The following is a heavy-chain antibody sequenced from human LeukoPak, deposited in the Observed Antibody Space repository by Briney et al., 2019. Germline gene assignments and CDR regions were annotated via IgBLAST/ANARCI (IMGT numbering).Heavy chain of an antibody. CDR3: ARAGRYGSGSYEDY. CDR1: GFTFTTYW. J-gene: IGHJ4*01. Sequence: GGSLRLSCAASGFTFTTYWMSWVRQAPGKGLEWVANIRQDESEKYYVDSVKGRFTISRDNTKKSLYLQMNSLRAEDTAVYYCARAGRYGSGSYEDYWGQGTLVTVSS. V-gene: IGHV3-7*01. CDR2: IRQDESEK. D-gene: IGHD3-10*01.